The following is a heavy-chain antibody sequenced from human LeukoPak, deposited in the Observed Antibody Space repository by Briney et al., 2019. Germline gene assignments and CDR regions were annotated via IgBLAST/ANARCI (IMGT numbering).Heavy chain of an antibody. V-gene: IGHV4-34*01. Sequence: SETLSLTCAVYGGSFSGYYWSWIRQPPGKGLEWIGEINHSGSTNYNPSLKSRATIPVDTSKNQFSLKLSSVTAADTAVYYCARGCSSTSCSSSPNGMDVWGKGTTVTVSS. CDR3: ARGCSSTSCSSSPNGMDV. CDR2: INHSGST. J-gene: IGHJ6*04. CDR1: GGSFSGYY. D-gene: IGHD2-2*01.